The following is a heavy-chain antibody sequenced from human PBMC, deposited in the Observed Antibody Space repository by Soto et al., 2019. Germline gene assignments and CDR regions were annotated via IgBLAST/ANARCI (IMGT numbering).Heavy chain of an antibody. CDR2: ISGSGSTI. CDR1: GFTFSSHE. Sequence: GGSLRLSCAASGFTFSSHEMNWVRQAPGEGLEWLSYISGSGSTIYYADSVKGRFTISRDNAKNSLYLQMSSLRAEDTAIYYCARDQAYCGGDCFWYFDSWGQGTLVTVSS. J-gene: IGHJ4*02. CDR3: ARDQAYCGGDCFWYFDS. D-gene: IGHD2-21*02. V-gene: IGHV3-48*03.